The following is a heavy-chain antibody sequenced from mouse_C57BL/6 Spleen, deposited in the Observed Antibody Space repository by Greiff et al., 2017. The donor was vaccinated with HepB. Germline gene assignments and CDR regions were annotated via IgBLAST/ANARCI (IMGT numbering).Heavy chain of an antibody. CDR3: ARCHDGRGGFMDY. CDR1: GFTFSDYG. D-gene: IGHD1-1*01. Sequence: EVMLVESGGGLVKPGGSLKLSCAASGFTFSDYGMHWVRQAPEKGLEWVAYISSGSSTIYYADTVKGRFTISRDNAKNTLFLQMTSLRSEETAMYYCARCHDGRGGFMDYWGQGTSVTVSS. V-gene: IGHV5-17*01. J-gene: IGHJ4*01. CDR2: ISSGSSTI.